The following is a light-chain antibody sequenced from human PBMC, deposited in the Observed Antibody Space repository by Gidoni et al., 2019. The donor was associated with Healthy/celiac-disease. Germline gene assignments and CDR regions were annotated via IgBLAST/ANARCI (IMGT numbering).Light chain of an antibody. CDR3: QQYNSYPYT. V-gene: IGKV1-5*03. CDR2: NAS. CDR1: QSISSC. Sequence: IHMTQSPSPLSASVGDRVTITRRASQSISSCLAWYQQKPGKAPKLLIYNASSLESGVPSRFSGSGSGTEFTLTISSLQPDDFATYYCQQYNSYPYTFGQGTKLEIK. J-gene: IGKJ2*01.